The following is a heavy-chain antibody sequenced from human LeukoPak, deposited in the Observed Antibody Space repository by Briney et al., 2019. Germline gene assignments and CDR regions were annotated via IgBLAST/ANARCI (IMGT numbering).Heavy chain of an antibody. D-gene: IGHD3-10*01. Sequence: SETLSLTCTVSGDSISSRTYCWGWIRQPPGKGLEWIGSIYYSGTTYYNPSLKSRVTISVDTSKNQFSLKLSSVTAADTAVYYCAGRIRYYTGSGSYYSWFDPWGQGTLVTVSS. V-gene: IGHV4-39*01. CDR2: IYYSGTT. CDR1: GDSISSRTYC. CDR3: AGRIRYYTGSGSYYSWFDP. J-gene: IGHJ5*02.